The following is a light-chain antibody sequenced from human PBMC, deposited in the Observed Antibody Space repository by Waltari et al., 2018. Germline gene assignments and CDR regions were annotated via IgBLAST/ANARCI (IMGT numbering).Light chain of an antibody. V-gene: IGLV1-40*01. J-gene: IGLJ3*02. CDR2: GNT. Sequence: QSVLTQPPSMSGAPGQKVTIPCTGGSSIVGAGYDVHWYQQFPAAAPKLLIFGNTNRASGVPGRFSGSKSGTSAALAIAGLQSEDEAVYYCQSFDSSLSASVFGGGTKLTVL. CDR1: SSIVGAGYD. CDR3: QSFDSSLSASV.